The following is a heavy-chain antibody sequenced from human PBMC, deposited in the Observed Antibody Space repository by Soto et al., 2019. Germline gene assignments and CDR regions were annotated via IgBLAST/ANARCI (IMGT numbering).Heavy chain of an antibody. Sequence: QEQVVQSGPAMKEPGSSVKVSCRASGIMSSGYGFSWVRQGPGQGVEWVGMINPILDSTHYAQSLQGRVSLSVDKSRDTAYLEVTSLRLEDTAIYFCATMKRARLDSWGRGTVVTVSS. CDR2: INPILDST. D-gene: IGHD6-25*01. V-gene: IGHV1-69*09. CDR3: ATMKRARLDS. CDR1: GIMSSGYG. J-gene: IGHJ4*02.